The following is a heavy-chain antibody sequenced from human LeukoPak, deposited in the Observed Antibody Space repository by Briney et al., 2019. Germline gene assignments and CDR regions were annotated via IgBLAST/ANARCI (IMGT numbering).Heavy chain of an antibody. CDR3: AKGQTYYDTLAGYPRYYYYGMDV. D-gene: IGHD3-9*01. J-gene: IGHJ6*02. CDR1: GFTFSTHA. V-gene: IGHV3-23*01. Sequence: GGSLRLSCAASGFTFSTHAMSWVRQAPGKGLEWVSAVSSGGSTYNADSVKGRFTISRDDSKNMLYLQMNSLRAEDTAVYYCAKGQTYYDTLAGYPRYYYYGMDVWGQGTTVTVAS. CDR2: VSSGGST.